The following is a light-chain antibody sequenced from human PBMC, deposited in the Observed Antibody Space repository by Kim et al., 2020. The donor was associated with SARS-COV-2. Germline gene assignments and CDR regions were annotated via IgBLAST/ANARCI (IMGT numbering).Light chain of an antibody. CDR3: NSRDSNDNVV. J-gene: IGLJ2*01. V-gene: IGLV3-19*01. CDR2: GKN. Sequence: ALGPTVRITCQGDSRRSYYATWYQQKPGKAPILVIYGKNNRPSGVPARFSGSNSGNTASLTISGTQAGDEADYYCNSRDSNDNVVLGGGTKLTVL. CDR1: SRRSYY.